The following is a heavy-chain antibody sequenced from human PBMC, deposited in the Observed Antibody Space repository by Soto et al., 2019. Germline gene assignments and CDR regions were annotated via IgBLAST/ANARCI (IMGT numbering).Heavy chain of an antibody. CDR3: VKASIIVVGSWTPPDAFDI. D-gene: IGHD2-2*01. V-gene: IGHV3-23*01. CDR2: ISGSGGST. Sequence: PGGSLRLSCAASGFTFSSYAMSWVRQAPGKGLEWVSAISGSGGSTYYADSVKGRFTISRDNSKNTLYLQMNSLRAEDTAVYYCVKASIIVVGSWTPPDAFDIWGQGTMVTVSS. J-gene: IGHJ3*02. CDR1: GFTFSSYA.